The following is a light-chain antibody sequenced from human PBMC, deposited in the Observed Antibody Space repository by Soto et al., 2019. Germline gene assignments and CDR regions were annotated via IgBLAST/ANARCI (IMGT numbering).Light chain of an antibody. J-gene: IGKJ5*01. CDR3: QQSYHTPIT. CDR2: AAS. CDR1: QTISSY. V-gene: IGKV1-39*01. Sequence: DIQMTQSPSSLSASVGDRVTITCRASQTISSYLNWYQQKPGKAPKLLIYAASSLRSGVPSRFSGSGSGTDFTLTISSLQPEDFATYYCQQSYHTPITFGQGTRLEIK.